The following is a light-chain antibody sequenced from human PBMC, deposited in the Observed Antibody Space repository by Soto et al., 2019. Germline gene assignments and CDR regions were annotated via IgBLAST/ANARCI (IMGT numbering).Light chain of an antibody. J-gene: IGKJ1*01. V-gene: IGKV3-20*01. Sequence: EIVLTQSPGTLSLSPGERATLSCRSSQSISSSYLAWYQQKPGQAPRLLIYGASSRATGIPDRFCGSGSGTEFTLTISRLEPEDFAVYYCQQYGSSPWTFGQGTKVEIK. CDR3: QQYGSSPWT. CDR2: GAS. CDR1: QSISSSY.